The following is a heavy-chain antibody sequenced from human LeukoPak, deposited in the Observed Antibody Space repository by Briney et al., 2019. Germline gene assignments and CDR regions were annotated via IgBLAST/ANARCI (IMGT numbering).Heavy chain of an antibody. CDR2: ISGGSENT. J-gene: IGHJ3*02. Sequence: GGSPRLSCAASGFTFSSFAMSWVRQAPGKGLDWVSSISGGSENTYYADSVKGRFTISRDNSKNTLDLHLNSLTADDTAVYYCANMQLVKGVFEIWGQGTRVTVSS. CDR1: GFTFSSFA. V-gene: IGHV3-23*01. D-gene: IGHD6-13*01. CDR3: ANMQLVKGVFEI.